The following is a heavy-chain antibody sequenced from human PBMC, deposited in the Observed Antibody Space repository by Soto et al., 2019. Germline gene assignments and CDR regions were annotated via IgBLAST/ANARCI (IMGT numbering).Heavy chain of an antibody. CDR2: ITYNGRT. J-gene: IGHJ5*02. Sequence: QVHLQESGPGLVKPSQTLSLTCSVNGDSINSDSVYWSWIRESPGKGLEHIGYITYNGRTFYNPSLNSRVTMSLDTPKNQFSLELRSVTAADTAVYYCARERQVGPSSGRFDPWGQGTLVTVST. CDR3: ARERQVGPSSGRFDP. CDR1: GDSINSDSVY. V-gene: IGHV4-31*03.